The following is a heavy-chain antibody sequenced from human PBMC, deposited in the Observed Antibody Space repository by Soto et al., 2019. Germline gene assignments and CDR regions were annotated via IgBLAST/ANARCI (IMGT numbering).Heavy chain of an antibody. CDR3: ASSSTYYYDTRRAFDI. D-gene: IGHD3-22*01. J-gene: IGHJ3*02. CDR2: INAGNGNT. Sequence: ASVKVSCKGSGNTFPSFALPWGRPAPGQRLEWMGWINAGNGNTKYSQKFQGRVTITRDTSASTAYMELSSLRSEDTAVYYCASSSTYYYDTRRAFDIWGQGTLVTVSS. CDR1: GNTFPSFA. V-gene: IGHV1-3*01.